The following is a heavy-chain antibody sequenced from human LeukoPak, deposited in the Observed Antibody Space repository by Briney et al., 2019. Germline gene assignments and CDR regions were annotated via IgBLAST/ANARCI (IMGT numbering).Heavy chain of an antibody. J-gene: IGHJ4*02. Sequence: GGSLRLSCAASGFTFSSYGMHWVRQAPGKGLEWVSGISWNSGSIGYADSVKGRFTISRDNAKNSLYLQMNSLRAEDTALYYCAKDNDPYYYDSSGYYDYWGQGTLVTVSS. CDR3: AKDNDPYYYDSSGYYDY. CDR2: ISWNSGSI. V-gene: IGHV3-9*01. CDR1: GFTFSSYG. D-gene: IGHD3-22*01.